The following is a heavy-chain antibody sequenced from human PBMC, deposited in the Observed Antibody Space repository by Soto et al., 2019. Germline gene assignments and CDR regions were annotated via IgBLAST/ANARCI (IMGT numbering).Heavy chain of an antibody. CDR3: ARALPSAILGGGY. J-gene: IGHJ4*02. Sequence: ASVKVSCKASGYTFTGYYMHWVRQAPGQGLEWMGWINPNSGDTNYAQKFQGRVTMTRNTSISTAYMELSSLRSEDTAVYYCARALPSAILGGGYWGQGTLVTVSS. V-gene: IGHV1-2*02. CDR1: GYTFTGYY. D-gene: IGHD5-18*01. CDR2: INPNSGDT.